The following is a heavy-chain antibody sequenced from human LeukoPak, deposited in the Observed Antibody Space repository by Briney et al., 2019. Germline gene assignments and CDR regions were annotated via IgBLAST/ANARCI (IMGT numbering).Heavy chain of an antibody. J-gene: IGHJ4*02. Sequence: SETLSLTCTVSGGSISSSSYYWGWIRQPPGKGLEWIGTIYYSGSTYYNPSLKSRVTISVDTSKNQFSLKLSSVTAADTAVYYCARDGYNPNDYWGQGTLVTVSS. CDR2: IYYSGST. V-gene: IGHV4-39*07. CDR1: GGSISSSSYY. CDR3: ARDGYNPNDY. D-gene: IGHD5-24*01.